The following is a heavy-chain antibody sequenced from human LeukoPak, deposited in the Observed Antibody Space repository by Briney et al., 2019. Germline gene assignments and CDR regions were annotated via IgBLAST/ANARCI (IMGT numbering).Heavy chain of an antibody. D-gene: IGHD3-22*01. J-gene: IGHJ4*02. CDR3: ARDGGSYYDSSGYSYYFDY. Sequence: PGGSLRLSCAASGFSVSAYWMSWVRQAPGKGLEWVANINEAGSEKPYVDSVKGRFTISRDNSKNTLYLQMNSLRAEDTAVYYCARDGGSYYDSSGYSYYFDYWGQGTLVTVSP. CDR1: GFSVSAYW. CDR2: INEAGSEK. V-gene: IGHV3-7*01.